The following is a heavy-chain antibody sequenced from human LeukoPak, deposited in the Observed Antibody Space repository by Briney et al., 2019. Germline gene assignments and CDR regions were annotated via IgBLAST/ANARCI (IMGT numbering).Heavy chain of an antibody. J-gene: IGHJ6*02. D-gene: IGHD2-21*02. CDR1: GFTFSNYE. CDR2: ISSSGSTI. Sequence: GGSLRLSCAASGFTFSNYEMNWVRQAPGKGLEWVSFISSSGSTICYADSVKGRFTLSRDNAKNSLYLQMNSLRAEDTAVYYCARSHIVVVTATPHYGMDVWGQGTTVTVSS. V-gene: IGHV3-48*03. CDR3: ARSHIVVVTATPHYGMDV.